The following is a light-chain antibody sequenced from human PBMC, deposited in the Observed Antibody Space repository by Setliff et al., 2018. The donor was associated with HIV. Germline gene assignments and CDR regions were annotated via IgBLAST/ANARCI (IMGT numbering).Light chain of an antibody. CDR3: ATWDDSLPGRV. CDR2: RND. V-gene: IGLV1-47*01. Sequence: VLTQPPSASGTPGQRVIISCSGSSSNIGGYFVYWYQHLPGTAPKVLIYRNDQRPSGVPDRFSGSKSGTSASLAISGLRSDDEADYYCATWDDSLPGRVFGGGTK. J-gene: IGLJ3*02. CDR1: SSNIGGYF.